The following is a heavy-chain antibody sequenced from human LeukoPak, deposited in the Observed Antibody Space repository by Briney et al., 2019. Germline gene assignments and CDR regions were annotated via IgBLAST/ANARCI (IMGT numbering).Heavy chain of an antibody. V-gene: IGHV1-3*01. D-gene: IGHD6-13*01. CDR1: GYTFTSYA. Sequence: GASVKVSCKASGYTFTSYAMHWVRQAPGQRLEWMGWINAGNGSTKYSQKFQGRVTITRDTSASTAYMELSSLRSEDTAVYYCARDSAIWQQLVRGWFDPWGQGTLVTVSS. CDR3: ARDSAIWQQLVRGWFDP. CDR2: INAGNGST. J-gene: IGHJ5*02.